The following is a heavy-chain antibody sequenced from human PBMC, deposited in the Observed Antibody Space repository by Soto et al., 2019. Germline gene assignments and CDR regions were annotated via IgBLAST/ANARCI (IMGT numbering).Heavy chain of an antibody. CDR1: GYTFTGYY. J-gene: IGHJ3*02. CDR2: INPNSGGT. D-gene: IGHD2-15*01. V-gene: IGHV1-2*04. Sequence: ASVKVSCKASGYTFTGYYMRWVRQAPGQGLEWMGWINPNSGGTNYALKFQGWVTMTRDTSISTAYMELRRLRSDDTAVYYCARKMCGGSCYLDAFDIWGQGTMVT. CDR3: ARKMCGGSCYLDAFDI.